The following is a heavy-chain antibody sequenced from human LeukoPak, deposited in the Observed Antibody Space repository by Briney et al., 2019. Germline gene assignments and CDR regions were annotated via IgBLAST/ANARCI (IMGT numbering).Heavy chain of an antibody. CDR1: GFTFSGSA. D-gene: IGHD2-2*01. J-gene: IGHJ6*03. CDR3: TRQSQIRYCSSTSCPYYYYYYMDV. V-gene: IGHV3-73*01. Sequence: GGSLRLSCAASGFTFSGSAMHWVRQASGKGLEWVGRIRSKANSYATAYAASVKGRFTISRDDSKNTAYLQMNSLKTEDTAVYYCTRQSQIRYCSSTSCPYYYYYYMDVWGKGTTVTVSS. CDR2: IRSKANSYAT.